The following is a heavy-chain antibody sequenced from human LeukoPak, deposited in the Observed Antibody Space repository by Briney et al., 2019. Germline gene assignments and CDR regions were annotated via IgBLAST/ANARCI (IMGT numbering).Heavy chain of an antibody. CDR3: AKRPSYYYDLVAPYY. D-gene: IGHD3-22*01. CDR2: ISNNGVST. V-gene: IGHV3-23*01. CDR1: GFTFSSYA. J-gene: IGHJ4*02. Sequence: PGGSLRLSCTASGFTFSSYAMSWVRQAPGKGLNWVSTISNNGVSTYYADSMKGRFTVSRDNSRDTLYLQMNSLRAEDTAVYYCAKRPSYYYDLVAPYYWGQGTLVTVSS.